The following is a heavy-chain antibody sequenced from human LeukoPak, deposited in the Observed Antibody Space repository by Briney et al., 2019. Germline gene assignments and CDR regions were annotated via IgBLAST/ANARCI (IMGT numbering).Heavy chain of an antibody. D-gene: IGHD3-10*01. Sequence: PGGSLRLSCAASGFTFSSYSMNWVRQAPGKGLEWVSYISSSSSTIYYADSVKGRFTISRDNSKNTLYLQMNSLRAEDTAVYYCAKTYGSGSYFIFDYWGQGTLVTVSS. CDR3: AKTYGSGSYFIFDY. CDR2: ISSSSSTI. V-gene: IGHV3-48*01. J-gene: IGHJ4*02. CDR1: GFTFSSYS.